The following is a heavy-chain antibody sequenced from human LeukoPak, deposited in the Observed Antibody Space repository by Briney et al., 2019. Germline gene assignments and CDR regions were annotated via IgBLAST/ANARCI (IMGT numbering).Heavy chain of an antibody. CDR2: INHSGST. Sequence: SETLSLTCAVYGGSFSGYYWSWIRQPPGKGLEWIGEINHSGSTNYNPSLKSRVTISVDTSKNQFSLKLSSVTAADTAVYYCARGLVYYYYYYYMDVWGKGTTVTVSS. CDR1: GGSFSGYY. V-gene: IGHV4-34*01. J-gene: IGHJ6*03. D-gene: IGHD2-21*01. CDR3: ARGLVYYYYYYYMDV.